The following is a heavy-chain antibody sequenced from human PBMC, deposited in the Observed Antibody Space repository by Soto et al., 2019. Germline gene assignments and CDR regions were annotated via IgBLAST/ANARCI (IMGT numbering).Heavy chain of an antibody. CDR2: INHSGST. CDR1: GGSFSGYY. J-gene: IGHJ5*02. D-gene: IGHD6-6*01. V-gene: IGHV4-34*01. Sequence: SETLSLTCAVYGGSFSGYYWSWIRQPPGKGLEWIGEINHSGSTNYNPSLKSRVTISVDTSKNQFSLKLSSVTAADTAVYYCARAGVIAARPSTWFDPWGQGNLVTVSS. CDR3: ARAGVIAARPSTWFDP.